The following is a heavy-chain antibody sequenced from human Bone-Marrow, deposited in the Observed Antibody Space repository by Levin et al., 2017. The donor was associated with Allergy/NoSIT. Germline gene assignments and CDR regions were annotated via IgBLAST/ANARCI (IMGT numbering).Heavy chain of an antibody. CDR3: AKGAAADYPYYFEF. CDR2: ISGSTGST. J-gene: IGHJ4*02. D-gene: IGHD6-13*01. Sequence: LSLTCAASGFTFGIYAMTWVRQAPGKGLEWVSGISGSTGSTTFADSVKGRFTIFRDNSVNTLYLQMNSLRAEDTAIYYCAKGAAADYPYYFEFWGRGTQVTVSS. CDR1: GFTFGIYA. V-gene: IGHV3-23*01.